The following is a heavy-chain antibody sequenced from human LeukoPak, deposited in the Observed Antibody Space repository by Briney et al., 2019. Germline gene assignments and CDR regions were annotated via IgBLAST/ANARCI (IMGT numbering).Heavy chain of an antibody. J-gene: IGHJ3*02. CDR3: AREFPDYYDSSGYYGAFDI. V-gene: IGHV3-7*05. CDR1: GFTVKNNY. Sequence: PGGSLRLSCGASGFTVKNNYMNWVRQAPGKGLEWVANIKQDGSEKYYVDSVKGRFTISRDNAKNSLYLQMNSLRAEDTAVYYCAREFPDYYDSSGYYGAFDIWGQGTMVTVSS. D-gene: IGHD3-22*01. CDR2: IKQDGSEK.